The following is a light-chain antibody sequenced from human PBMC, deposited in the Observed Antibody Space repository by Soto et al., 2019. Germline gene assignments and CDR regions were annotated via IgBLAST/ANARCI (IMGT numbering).Light chain of an antibody. Sequence: QSAVTQPASVSGSPGQSITISCTGTSSDVGGYNYVSWYQQHPGKAPKLMIYDVSNRPSGVSNRFSGSKSGHTASLTISGLLAEDEADYYCSSYTTSSALAVFGTGTKLTVL. CDR3: SSYTTSSALAV. V-gene: IGLV2-14*03. J-gene: IGLJ1*01. CDR2: DVS. CDR1: SSDVGGYNY.